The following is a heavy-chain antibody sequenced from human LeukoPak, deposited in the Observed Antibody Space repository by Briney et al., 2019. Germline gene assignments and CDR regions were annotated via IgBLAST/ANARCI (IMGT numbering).Heavy chain of an antibody. Sequence: PGGSLRLSCAASGFTFSSYWMHWVRQAPGKGLVWVSRIKSDGSSTSYADSVKGRFTISRDNSKNTLYLQMNSLRAEDTAVYYCAKDRRGYSYVEGGNWFDPWGQGTLVTVSS. CDR3: AKDRRGYSYVEGGNWFDP. CDR1: GFTFSSYW. D-gene: IGHD5-18*01. V-gene: IGHV3-74*01. J-gene: IGHJ5*02. CDR2: IKSDGSST.